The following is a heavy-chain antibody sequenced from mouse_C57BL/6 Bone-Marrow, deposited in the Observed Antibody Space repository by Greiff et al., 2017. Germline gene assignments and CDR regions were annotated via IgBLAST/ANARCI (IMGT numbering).Heavy chain of an antibody. V-gene: IGHV1-55*01. CDR2: IYPSSGST. Sequence: QVQLQQPGAELVKPGASVKMSCKASGYTFTSYWISWVKQRPGQGLEWIGEIYPSSGSTNYNEKFKSKATLTVDTSSSTAYMQLSSLTSEYAAVYVCECTGTCYVNYWCFDYWGQGTMVTVSS. CDR1: GYTFTSYW. D-gene: IGHD2-14*01. J-gene: IGHJ1*01. CDR3: ECTGTCYVNYWCFDY.